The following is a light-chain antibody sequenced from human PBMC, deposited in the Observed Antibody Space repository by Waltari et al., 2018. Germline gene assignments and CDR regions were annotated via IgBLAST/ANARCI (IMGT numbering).Light chain of an antibody. Sequence: IVLTQSPDTLSLSPGQRATLSGQSRQTINNIFLVWYQQKPGHAPRLLIHGASSKATGFPDSFSGSRSGTDFTLTISRLEPEDVAVYYCQQYDGSILTFGGGTKVEI. CDR3: QQYDGSILT. V-gene: IGKV3-20*01. J-gene: IGKJ4*01. CDR2: GAS. CDR1: QTINNIF.